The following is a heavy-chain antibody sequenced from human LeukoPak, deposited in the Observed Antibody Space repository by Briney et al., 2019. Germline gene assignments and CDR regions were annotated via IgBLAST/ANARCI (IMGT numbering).Heavy chain of an antibody. CDR3: AKDGEHFNFAS. V-gene: IGHV3-30*02. D-gene: IGHD4-17*01. J-gene: IGHJ4*02. CDR2: IQYDGSSK. CDR1: GFIFSNYA. Sequence: PGGSLRLSCAASGFIFSNYAMYWVRQAPGKGLEWVAFIQYDGSSKYHGDSVKGRITISRDNTKNTLHLQMNSLRVEDTAVYYCAKDGEHFNFASWGQGTLVTVSS.